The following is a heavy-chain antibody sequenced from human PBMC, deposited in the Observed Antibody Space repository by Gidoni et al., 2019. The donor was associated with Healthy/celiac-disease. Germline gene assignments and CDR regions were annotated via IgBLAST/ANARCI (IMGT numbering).Heavy chain of an antibody. CDR1: GGSISSSSYY. V-gene: IGHV4-39*07. D-gene: IGHD1-7*01. Sequence: QLQLQESGPGLVKPSETLSLTCTVSGGSISSSSYYWGWIRQPPGKGLEWIGSIYYSGSTYYNPSLKSRVTISVDTSKNQFSLKLSSVTAADTAVYYCARRKLELPFDYWGQGTLVTVSS. CDR2: IYYSGST. J-gene: IGHJ4*02. CDR3: ARRKLELPFDY.